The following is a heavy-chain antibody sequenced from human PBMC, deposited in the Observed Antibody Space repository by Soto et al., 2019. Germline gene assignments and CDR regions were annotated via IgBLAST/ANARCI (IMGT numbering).Heavy chain of an antibody. Sequence: EVQLVESGGGLVQPGGSLRLSCAASGFTFSSSWMHWVRQPPGKGLVWVSRINIDGSITSYADSVKGRFTISRDNAKNTLYLQMNSRRAEDTAVYYCARAYGDNWGQGTLVTVSS. CDR2: INIDGSIT. J-gene: IGHJ4*02. CDR1: GFTFSSSW. CDR3: ARAYGDN. V-gene: IGHV3-74*01. D-gene: IGHD4-17*01.